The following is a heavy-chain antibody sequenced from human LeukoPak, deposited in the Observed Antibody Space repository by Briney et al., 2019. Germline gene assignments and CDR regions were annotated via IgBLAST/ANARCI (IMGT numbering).Heavy chain of an antibody. CDR3: ARGSTNGYNWYPHYYFDY. Sequence: QSGGSLRLSCAASGFTFSSYGMSRVRQAPGKGLEWVSAISGSGGSTYYADSVKGRFTISRDNSKNTLYLQMNSLRAEDTAVYYCARGSTNGYNWYPHYYFDYWGQGTLVTVSS. J-gene: IGHJ4*02. V-gene: IGHV3-23*01. CDR2: ISGSGGST. D-gene: IGHD5-24*01. CDR1: GFTFSSYG.